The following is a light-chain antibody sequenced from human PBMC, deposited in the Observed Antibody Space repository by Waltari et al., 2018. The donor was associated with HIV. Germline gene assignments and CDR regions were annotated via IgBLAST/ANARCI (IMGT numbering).Light chain of an antibody. V-gene: IGLV1-47*01. J-gene: IGLJ3*02. CDR2: RNS. CDR1: SSNIGDTY. CDR3: AAWDDSLSGWV. Sequence: QSALTQPPSTSGTPGQTVTIPCSGSSSNIGDTYVSCYQQLPGTAPKLLIYRNSQRPSGVRDRFSGSKSGTSASLAINDLRSEDEAEYHCAAWDDSLSGWVFGGGTNLTVL.